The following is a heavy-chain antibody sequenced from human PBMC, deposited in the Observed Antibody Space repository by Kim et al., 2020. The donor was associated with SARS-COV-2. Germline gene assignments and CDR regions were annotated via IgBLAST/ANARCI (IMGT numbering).Heavy chain of an antibody. Sequence: GGSLRLSCAASGFTFSNYGMSWVRQAPGKGLEWVSVIDKSGGFTNYADSVKGRFTVSRDNFKNTLYMQMNSLRVEDTAVYYCVRGRNVDYWGQGTLVTVSS. CDR2: IDKSGGFT. CDR3: VRGRNVDY. J-gene: IGHJ4*02. V-gene: IGHV3-23*01. CDR1: GFTFSNYG.